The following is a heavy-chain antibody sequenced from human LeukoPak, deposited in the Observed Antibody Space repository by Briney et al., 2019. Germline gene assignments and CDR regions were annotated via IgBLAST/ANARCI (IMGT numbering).Heavy chain of an antibody. CDR2: IYWDDDK. CDR3: AHRTYYYDSSGHAFDY. CDR1: GFSLCTSGVG. D-gene: IGHD3-22*01. Sequence: SGPTLVNPTQTLTLTCTFSGFSLCTSGVGVGWIRQPPGKALEWLALIYWDDDKRYSPSLKSRLTITKDTSKNQVVLTMTNMDPVDTATYYCAHRTYYYDSSGHAFDYWGQGTLVTVSS. V-gene: IGHV2-5*02. J-gene: IGHJ4*02.